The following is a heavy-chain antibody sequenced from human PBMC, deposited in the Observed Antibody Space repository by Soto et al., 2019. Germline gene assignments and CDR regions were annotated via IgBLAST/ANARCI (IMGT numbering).Heavy chain of an antibody. CDR2: IWYDGSNK. D-gene: IGHD3-22*01. V-gene: IGHV3-33*01. Sequence: GGSLRLSCAASGFTFSSYGMHWVRQAPGKGLEWVAVIWYDGSNKYYADSVKGRFAISRDNSKNTLYLQMNSLRAEDTAVYYCARDQGNSSGPVDYWGQGTLVTVSS. CDR1: GFTFSSYG. J-gene: IGHJ4*02. CDR3: ARDQGNSSGPVDY.